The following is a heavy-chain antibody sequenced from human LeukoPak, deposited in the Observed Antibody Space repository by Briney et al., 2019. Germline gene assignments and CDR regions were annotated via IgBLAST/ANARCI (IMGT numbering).Heavy chain of an antibody. CDR1: GFTFSSYA. J-gene: IGHJ4*03. CDR2: IWYDGSNK. V-gene: IGHV3-33*06. Sequence: SGGSLRLSCAASGFTFSSYAMHWVRQAPGKGLEWVAIIWYDGSNKYYADSVKGRFTISRDNSKNTLYLQMNSLRAEDTAVYYRAKRGLTYYLYYWGQGTLVTVSS. CDR3: AKRGLTYYLYY.